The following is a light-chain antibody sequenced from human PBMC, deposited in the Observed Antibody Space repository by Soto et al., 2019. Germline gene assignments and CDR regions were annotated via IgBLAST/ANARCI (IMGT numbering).Light chain of an antibody. CDR2: NTN. CDR1: SGSVSTNYY. V-gene: IGLV8-61*01. CDR3: VLHMGGGSVV. J-gene: IGLJ2*01. Sequence: QTVVTQEPSFSVSPGGTVTLTCGLNSGSVSTNYYPTWYQQTPGQAPRTLIYNTNTRSSGVPDRFSGSIVGNKAALTISGAQADDESDYYCVLHMGGGSVVFGGGTKLTVL.